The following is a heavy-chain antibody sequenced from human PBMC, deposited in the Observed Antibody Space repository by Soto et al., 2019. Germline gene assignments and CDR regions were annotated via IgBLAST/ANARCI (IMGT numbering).Heavy chain of an antibody. J-gene: IGHJ5*02. CDR1: GFTFSSYS. Sequence: GGSLRLSCAASGFTFSSYSMNWVRQAPGKGLDWVSTISTTYKIYYTDSVNGRFTISRDNAQNSLYLEMNSLRVEDTAVYYCARDGSGWSRSPWGQGTLVTVSS. D-gene: IGHD6-19*01. CDR3: ARDGSGWSRSP. V-gene: IGHV3-21*01. CDR2: ISTTYKI.